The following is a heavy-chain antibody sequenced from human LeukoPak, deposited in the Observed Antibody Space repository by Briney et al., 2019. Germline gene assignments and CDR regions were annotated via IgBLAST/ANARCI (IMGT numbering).Heavy chain of an antibody. Sequence: SETLSLTCAVYGGSFSDYYWSWIRQPPGKGLEWIGEINHSGSTNYTSSLKSRVTISVDTSKNQFSLKLTSVTAADTAVYYCASERLNGPPLLVFDIWGQGTMVTVS. J-gene: IGHJ3*02. CDR3: ASERLNGPPLLVFDI. V-gene: IGHV4-34*01. CDR2: INHSGST. D-gene: IGHD3-22*01. CDR1: GGSFSDYY.